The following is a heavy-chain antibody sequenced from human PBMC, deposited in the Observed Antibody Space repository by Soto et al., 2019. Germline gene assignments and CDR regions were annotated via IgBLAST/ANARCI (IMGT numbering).Heavy chain of an antibody. Sequence: QVQLQESGPGLLKPSETLSLTCTVSGGSISPYYWSWIRQPPGKELEWIGYISYSGSVNYNPSLRSRVTISADTSKNHFSLNLNSVTAADAAVYYCARHITMGASTSIFCYGMDVWGQGTTVNVSS. J-gene: IGHJ6*02. D-gene: IGHD3-10*01. CDR3: ARHITMGASTSIFCYGMDV. V-gene: IGHV4-59*08. CDR1: GGSISPYY. CDR2: ISYSGSV.